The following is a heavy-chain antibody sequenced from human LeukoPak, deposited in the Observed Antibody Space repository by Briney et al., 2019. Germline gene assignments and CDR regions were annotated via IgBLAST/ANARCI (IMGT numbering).Heavy chain of an antibody. J-gene: IGHJ3*02. CDR2: IIPIFGTA. Sequence: SAVKVSRKSCVGTYRSYAISGVRQAPAQGLEGMGGIIPIFGTANCAQKFQGRVTITADKSTSKAYMELSSLRSEDTAVYYCARSSVPPGYRRQYSSSWYDAFDIWGQGTMVTVSS. CDR3: ARSSVPPGYRRQYSSSWYDAFDI. D-gene: IGHD6-13*01. V-gene: IGHV1-69*06. CDR1: VGTYRSYA.